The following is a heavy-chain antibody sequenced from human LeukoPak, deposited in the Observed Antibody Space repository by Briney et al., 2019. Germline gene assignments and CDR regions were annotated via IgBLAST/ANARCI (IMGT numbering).Heavy chain of an antibody. CDR1: GYTLTDYY. Sequence: ASVKVSCKASGYTLTDYYMHWVRQAPGQGLEWMGWINPNSGDTNYAQNFQGRVTMTRDTSISTAYMELSRLTSDDTAVYFCARYLAAPYDAFDIWGQGTMVTVSS. J-gene: IGHJ3*02. CDR2: INPNSGDT. V-gene: IGHV1-2*02. D-gene: IGHD2-15*01. CDR3: ARYLAAPYDAFDI.